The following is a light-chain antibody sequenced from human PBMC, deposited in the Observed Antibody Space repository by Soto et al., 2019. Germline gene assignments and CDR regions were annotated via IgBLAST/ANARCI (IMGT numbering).Light chain of an antibody. J-gene: IGLJ2*01. V-gene: IGLV2-23*01. CDR3: CSYAGRSTLV. CDR2: EGS. CDR1: SSDVGSYNL. Sequence: QSVLTQPASVSGSPGQSITISCTGTSSDVGSYNLVSWYQQHPGKAPKLTIYEGSKRPSGVSNRFSGSKSGNTASLTISGLQAEDEADYYCCSYAGRSTLVFGGGTKLTVL.